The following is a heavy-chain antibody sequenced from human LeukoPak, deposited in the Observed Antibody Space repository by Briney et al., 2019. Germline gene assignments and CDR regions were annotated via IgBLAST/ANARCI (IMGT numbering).Heavy chain of an antibody. CDR1: GGTFSSYA. CDR3: ASSYYGGDHYYYYGMDV. Sequence: ASVRVSCKASGGTFSSYAISWVRQAPGQGREWMGRIIPILGIANYAQKFQGRVTITADKSTSTAYMELSSLRSEDTAVYYCASSYYGGDHYYYYGMDVWGQGTTVTVSS. D-gene: IGHD1-26*01. J-gene: IGHJ6*02. V-gene: IGHV1-69*10. CDR2: IIPILGIA.